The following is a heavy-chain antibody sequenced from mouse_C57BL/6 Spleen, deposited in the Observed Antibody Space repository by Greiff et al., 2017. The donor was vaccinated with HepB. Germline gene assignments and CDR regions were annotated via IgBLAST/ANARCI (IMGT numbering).Heavy chain of an antibody. D-gene: IGHD2-3*01. J-gene: IGHJ1*03. CDR2: INYDGSST. Sequence: EVKVVESEGGLVQPGSSMKLSCTASGFTFSDYYMAWVRQVPEKGLEWVANINYDGSSTYYLDSLKSRFIISRDNAKNILYLQMSSLKSEDTATYYCARDRYDGYYGGYFDVWGTGTTVTVSS. CDR3: ARDRYDGYYGGYFDV. CDR1: GFTFSDYY. V-gene: IGHV5-16*01.